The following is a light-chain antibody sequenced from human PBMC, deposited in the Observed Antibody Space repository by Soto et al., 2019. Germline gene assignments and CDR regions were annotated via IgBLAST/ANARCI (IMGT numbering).Light chain of an antibody. Sequence: DIQMTQSPSSLSASVGDRVTITCRASQSISSYLNWYQQKPGKAPKLLIYAASSLQSGVPSRFSGSGSGTEFTLPISSMQPEDFATYYCQQRYRTPWTFGQGTKVEIK. V-gene: IGKV1-39*01. CDR2: AAS. J-gene: IGKJ1*01. CDR1: QSISSY. CDR3: QQRYRTPWT.